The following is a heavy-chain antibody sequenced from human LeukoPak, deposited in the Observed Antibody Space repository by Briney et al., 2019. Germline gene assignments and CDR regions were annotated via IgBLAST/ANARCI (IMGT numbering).Heavy chain of an antibody. CDR1: GYSISSGYY. J-gene: IGHJ4*02. D-gene: IGHD3-22*01. V-gene: IGHV4-38-2*02. CDR3: ARAQDFSDSSGPNYLDF. CDR2: IYHSGST. Sequence: MTSETLSLTCTVSGYSISSGYYWGWIRQPPGKGLEWIGSIYHSGSTYYNPSLKSRVTISVDTSKNQFSLKLSSVTAADTAVYYCARAQDFSDSSGPNYLDFWGQGILVTVSS.